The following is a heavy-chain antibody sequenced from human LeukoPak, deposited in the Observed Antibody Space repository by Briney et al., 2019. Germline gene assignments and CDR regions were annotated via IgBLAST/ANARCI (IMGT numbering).Heavy chain of an antibody. D-gene: IGHD1-26*01. V-gene: IGHV4-38-2*02. J-gene: IGHJ3*02. CDR3: ARDVRIVGATRNAAFDI. CDR2: IYHSGST. Sequence: SETLSLTCTVSGYSISSGYYWGWIRPPPGKGLEWIGSIYHSGSTYCNPSLKSRVTISVDTSKNQFSLKLSSVTAADTAVYYCARDVRIVGATRNAAFDIWGQGTMVTVSS. CDR1: GYSISSGYY.